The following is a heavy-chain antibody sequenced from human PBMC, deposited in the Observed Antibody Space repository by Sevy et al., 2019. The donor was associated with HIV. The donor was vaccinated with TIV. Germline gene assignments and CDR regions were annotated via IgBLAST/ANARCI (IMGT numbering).Heavy chain of an antibody. D-gene: IGHD2-2*01. V-gene: IGHV1-69*13. CDR2: IIPIFGTA. CDR3: ARDRGFSSTSEYGIDV. Sequence: ASVKVSCKASGGTFSKYAITWVRQAPGQGLEWMGGIIPIFGTANYAQKLQGRVTITSDESTITAYMELSSLRSEGTALYYCARDRGFSSTSEYGIDVWGQGTTVTLSS. CDR1: GGTFSKYA. J-gene: IGHJ6*02.